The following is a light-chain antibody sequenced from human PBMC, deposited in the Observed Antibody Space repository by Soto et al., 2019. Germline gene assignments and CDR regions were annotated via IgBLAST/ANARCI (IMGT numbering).Light chain of an antibody. CDR2: GAS. V-gene: IGKV3-20*01. CDR1: QSVSNNY. Sequence: PATLSVSPGERATLSCRASQSVSNNYLAWYQQKPGQAPRLLIYGASNRATGIPDRFSGSGSGTDFTLTISRLEPEDFAVYYCQQYGSSGTLGQGTKVDIK. J-gene: IGKJ1*01. CDR3: QQYGSSGT.